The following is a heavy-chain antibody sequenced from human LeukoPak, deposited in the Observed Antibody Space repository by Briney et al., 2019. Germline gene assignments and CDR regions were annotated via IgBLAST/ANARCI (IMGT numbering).Heavy chain of an antibody. D-gene: IGHD1-14*01. J-gene: IGHJ4*01. Sequence: GRSLRLSCAASGFTFSSYGMHWVRQAPGKGMEYVSAISSNGGSTYYANSVKGRFTISRDNSKNTLYLQMGSLRAEDMAVYYCARDPETVGWGQGTLVTVSS. CDR3: ARDPETVG. CDR2: ISSNGGST. CDR1: GFTFSSYG. V-gene: IGHV3-64*01.